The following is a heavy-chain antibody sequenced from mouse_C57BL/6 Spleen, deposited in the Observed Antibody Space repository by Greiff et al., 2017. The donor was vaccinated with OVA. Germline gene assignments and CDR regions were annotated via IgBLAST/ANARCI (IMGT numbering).Heavy chain of an antibody. CDR1: GFTFSSYA. V-gene: IGHV5-4*01. Sequence: EVKLMESGGGLVKPGGSLKLSCAASGFTFSSYAMSWVRQTPEKRLEWVATISDGGSYTYYPDNVKGRFTISIDNAKNNLNLQMSHLKSEDTAMYYGARDGGYGSRFDYWGQGTTLTVSS. D-gene: IGHD1-1*01. J-gene: IGHJ2*01. CDR2: ISDGGSYT. CDR3: ARDGGYGSRFDY.